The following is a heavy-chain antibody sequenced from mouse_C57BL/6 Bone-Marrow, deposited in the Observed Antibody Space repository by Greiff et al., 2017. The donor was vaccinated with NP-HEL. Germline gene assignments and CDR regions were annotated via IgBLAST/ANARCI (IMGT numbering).Heavy chain of an antibody. CDR1: GYTFTGNW. D-gene: IGHD1-1*01. J-gene: IGHJ2*01. Sequence: VQGVESGAELMKPGASVKLSCKATGYTFTGNWIEWVKQRPGHGLEWIGEILPGSGNTYYNERFKGKATFTADTSSNPAYMQLSSLTTEDSAIYYCARDYYGSSYFDYWGQGTTLTVSS. CDR2: ILPGSGNT. CDR3: ARDYYGSSYFDY. V-gene: IGHV1-9*01.